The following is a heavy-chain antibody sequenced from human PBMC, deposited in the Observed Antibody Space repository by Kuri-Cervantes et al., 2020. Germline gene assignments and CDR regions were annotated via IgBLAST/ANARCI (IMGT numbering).Heavy chain of an antibody. CDR1: GFTFSSYA. CDR3: AKPRGYDILTGYYLMSFDY. CDR2: ISYDGSNK. D-gene: IGHD3-9*01. V-gene: IGHV3-30-3*02. J-gene: IGHJ4*02. Sequence: GGSLRLSCAASGFTFSSYAMHWVRQAPGKGLEWVAVISYDGSNKYYADSVKGRFTISRDNSKNTLCLQMNSLRAEDTAVYYCAKPRGYDILTGYYLMSFDYWGQGTLVTVSS.